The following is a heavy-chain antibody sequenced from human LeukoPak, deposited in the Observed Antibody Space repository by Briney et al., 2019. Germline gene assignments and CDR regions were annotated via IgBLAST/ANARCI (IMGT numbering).Heavy chain of an antibody. D-gene: IGHD3-9*01. Sequence: PSETLSLTCTVSGYSISSGYYWGWIRQPPGQGLEWIGSIYYSGSAYYNPSLKSRVTISVDTSKNQFSLKLSSVTAADTAVYYCARQRYFDWLQIRRNWFDPWGQGTLVTVSS. CDR2: IYYSGSA. CDR3: ARQRYFDWLQIRRNWFDP. CDR1: GYSISSGYY. V-gene: IGHV4-38-2*02. J-gene: IGHJ5*02.